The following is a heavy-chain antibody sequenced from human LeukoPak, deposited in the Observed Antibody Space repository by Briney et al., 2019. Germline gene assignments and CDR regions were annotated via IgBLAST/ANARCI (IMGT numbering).Heavy chain of an antibody. CDR1: GGSISSSSYY. CDR3: ARQEIAPRIVPAATHFDP. Sequence: PSETLSLTCTVSGGSISSSSYYWGWLRQPPGKGLEWIGSIYYSGSTYYNPSLKSLVTISVDTSKNQFSLKLSSVTAADTAVYYCARQEIAPRIVPAATHFDPGGQGTLVTVSA. V-gene: IGHV4-39*01. CDR2: IYYSGST. J-gene: IGHJ5*02. D-gene: IGHD2-2*01.